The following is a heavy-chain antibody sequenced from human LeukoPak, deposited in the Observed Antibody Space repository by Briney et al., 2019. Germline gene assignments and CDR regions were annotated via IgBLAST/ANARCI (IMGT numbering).Heavy chain of an antibody. Sequence: SGGSLRLSCTTSVFPFSRYSMNWVRQAPGKGLEWVSYITSSGDTIYYADSVKGRFTISRDNAKNSLYLQMNSLRAEDTAVYYCARRAYGEGFDPWGQGTLVTVSS. CDR3: ARRAYGEGFDP. J-gene: IGHJ5*02. CDR1: VFPFSRYS. D-gene: IGHD2-8*01. V-gene: IGHV3-48*01. CDR2: ITSSGDTI.